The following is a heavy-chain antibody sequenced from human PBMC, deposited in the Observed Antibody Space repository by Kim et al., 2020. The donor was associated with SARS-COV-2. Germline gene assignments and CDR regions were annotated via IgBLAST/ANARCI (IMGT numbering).Heavy chain of an antibody. J-gene: IGHJ6*02. D-gene: IGHD3-10*01. CDR1: GYRFITYW. CDR2: IYPGDSDT. CDR3: ARGGVSGSYYYGMDV. V-gene: IGHV5-51*01. Sequence: GESLKISCKGSGYRFITYWIAWVRQMPGKGLEWMGIIYPGDSDTRYSPSFQGQVTISADKSISTAYLQWSSLKASDSAMYYCARGGVSGSYYYGMDVWGQGTTVTVSS.